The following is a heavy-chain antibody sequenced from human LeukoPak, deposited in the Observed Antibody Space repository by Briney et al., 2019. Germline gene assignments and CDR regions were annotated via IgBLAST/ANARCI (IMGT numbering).Heavy chain of an antibody. CDR1: GGSFSGYY. J-gene: IGHJ6*02. CDR2: INHSGST. Sequence: TSETLSLTCAVYGGSFSGYYWSWIRQPPGKGLEWIGEINHSGSTNYNPSLKSRVTISVDTSKNQFSLKLSSVTAADTAVYYCARTVFWSGYYTGHEKGRYGMDVWGQGTTVTVSS. D-gene: IGHD3-3*01. CDR3: ARTVFWSGYYTGHEKGRYGMDV. V-gene: IGHV4-34*01.